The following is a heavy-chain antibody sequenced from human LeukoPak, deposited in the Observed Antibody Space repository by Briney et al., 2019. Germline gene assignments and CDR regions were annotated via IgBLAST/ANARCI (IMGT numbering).Heavy chain of an antibody. D-gene: IGHD1-26*01. CDR2: IYYSGST. V-gene: IGHV4-59*12. CDR3: ARLSVIVGAALEYYYYYMDV. CDR1: GGSISSYY. J-gene: IGHJ6*03. Sequence: SETLSLTCTVSGGSISSYYWSWIRQPPGKGLEWIGYIYYSGSTNYNPSLKSRVTISVDTSKNQFSLKLTSVTAADTTVYYCARLSVIVGAALEYYYYYMDVWGQGTTVTVSS.